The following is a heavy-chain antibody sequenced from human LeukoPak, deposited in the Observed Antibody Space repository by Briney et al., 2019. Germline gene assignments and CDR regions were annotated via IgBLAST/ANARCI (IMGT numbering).Heavy chain of an antibody. CDR2: IWYDGSNK. CDR1: RFTFSSCA. D-gene: IGHD2-15*01. Sequence: SLTLSCAASRFTFSSCAVHWVRQAPGRGLEGVGVIWYDGSNKYYGHSVKGRLTISRDNSKNTLDLQMNRLTAEDTAVYYCARAGAGGYFNDFYDAFDFWGQGTMVTVSS. J-gene: IGHJ3*01. CDR3: ARAGAGGYFNDFYDAFDF. V-gene: IGHV3-33*01.